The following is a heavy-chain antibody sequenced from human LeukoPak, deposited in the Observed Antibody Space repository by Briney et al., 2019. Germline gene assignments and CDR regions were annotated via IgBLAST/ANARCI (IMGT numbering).Heavy chain of an antibody. CDR3: VRSLRSADF. V-gene: IGHV3-74*01. Sequence: GGSLRLSCAASGFTFSSYWMHWVRQAPGKGLVWVSRINSDGSSTSYADSVKGRFTISRDNAKNTLFLQMGSLRAEDTALYYCVRSLRSADFWGQGTLVTVSS. CDR1: GFTFSSYW. CDR2: INSDGSST. J-gene: IGHJ4*02.